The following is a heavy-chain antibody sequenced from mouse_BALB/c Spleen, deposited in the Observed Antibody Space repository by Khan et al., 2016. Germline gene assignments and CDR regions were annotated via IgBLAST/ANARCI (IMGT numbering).Heavy chain of an antibody. V-gene: IGHV1S34*01. J-gene: IGHJ2*01. D-gene: IGHD2-14*01. CDR3: ARSGRYEGGFFDV. CDR1: GYSFTGYY. CDR2: ISCYNGAT. Sequence: LVKTGASVKISCKASGYSFTGYYIHGVKQSHGKNLEWIGYISCYNGATNYNQTFKGKATFTVDTSSSTAYMQFNSLTSEDSAVYYCARSGRYEGGFFDVWGQGTTLTVSS.